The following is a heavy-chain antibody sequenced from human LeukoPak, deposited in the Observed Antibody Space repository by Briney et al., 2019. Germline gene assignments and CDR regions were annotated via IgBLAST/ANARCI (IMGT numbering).Heavy chain of an antibody. CDR1: GYSISSGYY. CDR2: IYHSGST. Sequence: PSETLSLTCTVSGYSISSGYYWGWIRPPPGKGLEWIGSIYHSGSTYYNPSLKSRVTISVDTSKNQFSLKLSSVTAADTAVYYCARDLGIVAEFDYWGQGTLVTVSS. V-gene: IGHV4-38-2*02. D-gene: IGHD6-19*01. J-gene: IGHJ4*02. CDR3: ARDLGIVAEFDY.